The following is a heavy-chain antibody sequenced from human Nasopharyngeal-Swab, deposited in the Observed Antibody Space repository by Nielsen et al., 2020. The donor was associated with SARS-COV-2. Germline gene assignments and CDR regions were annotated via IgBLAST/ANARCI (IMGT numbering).Heavy chain of an antibody. V-gene: IGHV4-31*03. CDR1: GGSISSGGYY. CDR3: AREVSGYVNYYHYMDV. J-gene: IGHJ6*03. Sequence: SETLSLTCTVSGGSISSGGYYWSWIRQHPGKGLEWIGYIYYSGSTYYNPSLKSRVTISVDTSKNQFSLKLSSVTAADTAVYYCAREVSGYVNYYHYMDVWGKGTTVTVSS. CDR2: IYYSGST. D-gene: IGHD5-12*01.